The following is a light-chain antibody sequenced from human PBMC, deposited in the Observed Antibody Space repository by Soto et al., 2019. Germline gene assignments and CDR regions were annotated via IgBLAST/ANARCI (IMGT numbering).Light chain of an antibody. CDR1: QSISTC. V-gene: IGKV1-39*01. CDR2: SAT. Sequence: DIQMTQSPSYLLASVGDRVTLTCRASQSISTCLNWYQQTTGKAPKLLIYSATSLETGVSSRFSAFASATYFTLTINNVQPEDAATYFCQQSHSTPLNFGGGTKLQIK. J-gene: IGKJ4*01. CDR3: QQSHSTPLN.